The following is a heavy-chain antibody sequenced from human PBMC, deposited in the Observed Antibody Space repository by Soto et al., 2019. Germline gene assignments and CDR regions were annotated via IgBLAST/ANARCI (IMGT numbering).Heavy chain of an antibody. CDR3: AREPPPTYSSGYYYPAFDP. CDR1: GYTFTSYA. V-gene: IGHV1-3*01. J-gene: IGHJ5*02. D-gene: IGHD3-22*01. Sequence: ASVKVSCKASGYTFTSYAMHWVRQAPGQRLEWMGWINAGNGNTKYSQKFQGRVTITRDTSASTAYMELSSLRSEDTAVYYCAREPPPTYSSGYYYPAFDPWGQGTLVTVSS. CDR2: INAGNGNT.